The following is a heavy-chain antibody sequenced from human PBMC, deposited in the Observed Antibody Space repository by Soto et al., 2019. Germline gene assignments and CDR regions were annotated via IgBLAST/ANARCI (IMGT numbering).Heavy chain of an antibody. CDR3: AREKYQLLFGNGPSSAYFDY. CDR1: GFTFSSYA. CDR2: ISYDGSNK. J-gene: IGHJ4*02. Sequence: GGSLRLSCAASGFTFSSYAMHWVRQAPGKGLEWVAVISYDGSNKYYADSVKGRFTISRDNSKNTLYLQMNSLRAEDTAVYYCAREKYQLLFGNGPSSAYFDYWGQGTLVTVSS. V-gene: IGHV3-30-3*01. D-gene: IGHD2-2*01.